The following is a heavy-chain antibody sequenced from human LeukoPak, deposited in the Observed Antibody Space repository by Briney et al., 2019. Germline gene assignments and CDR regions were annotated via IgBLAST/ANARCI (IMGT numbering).Heavy chain of an antibody. V-gene: IGHV3-21*01. CDR2: ISSSSSYI. CDR1: GFTFSSYS. Sequence: GGSLRPSCAASGFTFSSYSMNWVRQAPGKGLEWVSSISSSSSYIYYADSVKGRFTISRDNAKNSLYLQMNSLRAEDTAVYYCGRVKEASAFDIWGQGTMVTVSS. CDR3: GRVKEASAFDI. D-gene: IGHD5-12*01. J-gene: IGHJ3*02.